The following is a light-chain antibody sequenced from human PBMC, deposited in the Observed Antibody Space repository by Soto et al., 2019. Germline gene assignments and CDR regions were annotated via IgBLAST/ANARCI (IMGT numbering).Light chain of an antibody. J-gene: IGLJ3*02. V-gene: IGLV7-43*01. CDR3: LLYDGGVRV. CDR2: STS. CDR1: AGAVTSSQH. Sequence: QAVVTQEPSLTVSPGGTVTLTCASSAGAVTSSQHPTWFQQKPGQAPRALIYSTSNKYSSTPARFSGSLLGNKAALTLSTVQPEDEADYYCLLYDGGVRVFGGGTKLTVL.